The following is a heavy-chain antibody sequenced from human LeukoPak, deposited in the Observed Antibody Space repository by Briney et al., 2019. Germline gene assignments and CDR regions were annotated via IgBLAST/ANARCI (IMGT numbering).Heavy chain of an antibody. CDR3: ARVITPNYYGMDV. CDR1: GFTFSDHY. D-gene: IGHD5-24*01. J-gene: IGHJ6*02. CDR2: TRNKAISYTT. Sequence: GGSLRLSCATSGFTFSDHYMDWVRQAPGKGLEWVGRTRNKAISYTTEYAASVKGRFTISRDDSKNSLYLQMNSLKTEDTAVYYCARVITPNYYGMDVWGQGTTVTVSS. V-gene: IGHV3-72*01.